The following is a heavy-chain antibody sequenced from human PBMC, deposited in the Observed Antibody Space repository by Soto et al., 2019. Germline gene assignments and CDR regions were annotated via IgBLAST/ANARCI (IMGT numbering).Heavy chain of an antibody. CDR1: GFTFSDYY. J-gene: IGHJ3*02. V-gene: IGHV3-11*05. Sequence: VQLVESGGGLVKPGGSLRLSCAASGFTFSDYYMSWIRQAPGKGLEWVSYISSSSSYTNYADSVKGRFTISRDNATXSLYLQMNSLRAEDTAVYYCARDADILTGSDAFDIWGQGTMVTVSS. CDR2: ISSSSSYT. D-gene: IGHD3-9*01. CDR3: ARDADILTGSDAFDI.